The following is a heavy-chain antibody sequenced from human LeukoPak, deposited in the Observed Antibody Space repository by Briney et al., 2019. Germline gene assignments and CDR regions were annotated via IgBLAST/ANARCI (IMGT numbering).Heavy chain of an antibody. CDR3: ATRKCLGCQLFYLDY. CDR2: ISHDGTET. D-gene: IGHD3-16*01. Sequence: GGSLRLSCAASGFTFGSSSMSWVRQSPGQGLQWVANISHDGTETYYVDSVKGRFTISRDNAKSSLSLQMDSLRADDSALYYCATRKCLGCQLFYLDYWGQGSLVTVSS. V-gene: IGHV3-7*01. CDR1: GFTFGSSS. J-gene: IGHJ4*02.